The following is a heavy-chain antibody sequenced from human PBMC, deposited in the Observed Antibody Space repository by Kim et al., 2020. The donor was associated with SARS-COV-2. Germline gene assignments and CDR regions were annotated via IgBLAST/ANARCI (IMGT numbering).Heavy chain of an antibody. V-gene: IGHV3-11*06. Sequence: YAEYVKGRFTISRDNAENALYLQQNGRRGEDTALYYCARGRGAVYHCYFDYWGQGTLVPVSS. CDR3: ARGRGAVYHCYFDY. J-gene: IGHJ4*02. D-gene: IGHD2-8*01.